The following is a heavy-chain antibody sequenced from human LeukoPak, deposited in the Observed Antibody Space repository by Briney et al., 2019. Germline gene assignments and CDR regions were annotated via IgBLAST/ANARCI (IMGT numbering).Heavy chain of an antibody. Sequence: SETLSLTCAVYGGSFSTYYWSWIRQPPGKGLEWIGEINHSGGTSYNPSLKSRVTISVDTSKNQFSLKLSSVTVADTAVYYCARGGGSVAGTPFDYWGQGALVTVSS. CDR1: GGSFSTYY. CDR3: ARGGGSVAGTPFDY. J-gene: IGHJ4*02. V-gene: IGHV4-34*01. D-gene: IGHD6-19*01. CDR2: INHSGGT.